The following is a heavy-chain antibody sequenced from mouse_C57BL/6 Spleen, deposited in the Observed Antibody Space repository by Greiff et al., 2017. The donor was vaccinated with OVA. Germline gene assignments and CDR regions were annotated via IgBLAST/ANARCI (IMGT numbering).Heavy chain of an antibody. D-gene: IGHD2-5*01. V-gene: IGHV1-72*01. J-gene: IGHJ3*01. CDR2: IDPNSGGT. Sequence: QVQLKQPGAELVKPGASVKLSCKASGYTFTSYWMHWVKQRPGRGLEWIGRIDPNSGGTKYNEKFKSKATLTVDKPSSTAYMQLSSLTSEDSAVYYCARCYYSNYAWFAYWGQGTLVTVSA. CDR1: GYTFTSYW. CDR3: ARCYYSNYAWFAY.